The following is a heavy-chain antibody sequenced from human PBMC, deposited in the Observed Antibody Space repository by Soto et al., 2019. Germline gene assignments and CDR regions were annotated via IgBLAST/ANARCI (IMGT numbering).Heavy chain of an antibody. CDR2: IYTSGST. CDR3: ARMASAGTLNWFDP. CDR1: GGSISSYY. D-gene: IGHD6-13*01. J-gene: IGHJ5*02. Sequence: SETLSLTCTVSGGSISSYYWSWIRQPAGKGLEWIGRIYTSGSTNYNPSLKSRVTMTRDASTSTAHLELSSLTSEDTAVYYCARMASAGTLNWFDPWGQGTLVTVSS. V-gene: IGHV4-4*07.